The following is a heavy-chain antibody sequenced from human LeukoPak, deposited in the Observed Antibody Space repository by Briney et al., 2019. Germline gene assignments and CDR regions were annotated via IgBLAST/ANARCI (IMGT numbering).Heavy chain of an antibody. CDR1: GFTFSSYA. CDR2: ISGSGGST. Sequence: GGSLRLSCAASGFTFSSYAMSWVRQAPGKGLEWVSAISGSGGSTYYADSVKGRFTISRDNSKNTLYLQMNSLRAEDTAVYYCAKLRQIVVVPAATSGVDYWGQGTLVTVSS. CDR3: AKLRQIVVVPAATSGVDY. J-gene: IGHJ4*02. D-gene: IGHD2-2*01. V-gene: IGHV3-23*01.